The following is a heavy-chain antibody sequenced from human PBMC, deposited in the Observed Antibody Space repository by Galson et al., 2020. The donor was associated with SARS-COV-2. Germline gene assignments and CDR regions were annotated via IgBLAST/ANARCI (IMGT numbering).Heavy chain of an antibody. V-gene: IGHV3-7*03. CDR2: INQDGTEK. CDR1: GFSFRSHW. J-gene: IGHJ4*02. Sequence: GGSLRLSCAASGFSFRSHWMSWVRQAPGKGPEWVANINQDGTEKYYVDSVKGRFTILRDNAENSLYLLINRLRGEDTAVYYCARDGVAPGIYFDYWGQGTLLTVSS. D-gene: IGHD2-15*01. CDR3: ARDGVAPGIYFDY.